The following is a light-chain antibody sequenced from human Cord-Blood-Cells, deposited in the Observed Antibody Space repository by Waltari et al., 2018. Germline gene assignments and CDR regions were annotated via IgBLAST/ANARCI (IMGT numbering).Light chain of an antibody. V-gene: IGKV3-11*01. J-gene: IGKJ4*01. CDR1: QSVSSY. Sequence: EIVLTQSPATLSLSPGERATLSCRASQSVSSYLAWYQQKPGQAPRLLIYDASNRATGLPARFSGSGSGTVFTLTISSLVAEDFAVYYCQQRSNWPTFGGGTKVEIK. CDR2: DAS. CDR3: QQRSNWPT.